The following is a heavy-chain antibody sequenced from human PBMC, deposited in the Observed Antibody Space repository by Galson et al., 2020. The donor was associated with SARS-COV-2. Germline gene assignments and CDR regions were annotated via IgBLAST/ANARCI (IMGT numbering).Heavy chain of an antibody. Sequence: SVKVSCKASRGTFSSYAISWVRQAPGQGLEWMGGIIPIFGTANYAQKFQGRVTITADESTSTADMELSSLRAEDTAVYYCARGNVEMATTYYGMDVWGQGTTVTVSS. CDR2: IIPIFGTA. CDR1: RGTFSSYA. J-gene: IGHJ6*02. D-gene: IGHD5-12*01. CDR3: ARGNVEMATTYYGMDV. V-gene: IGHV1-69*13.